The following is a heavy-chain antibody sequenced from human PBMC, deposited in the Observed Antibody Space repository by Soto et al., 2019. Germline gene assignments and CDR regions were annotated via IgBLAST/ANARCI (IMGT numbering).Heavy chain of an antibody. Sequence: QVQLVQSGGEVKKPGASVKVSCTTSGYPFINYGISWMRQAPGQGLEWMGWITAYTGNTNYAQKFEGRVTLTTDTSTSTAYMELESLPSDDAAVYYCARDSFVYDVCSVPYGYSAMGPWGKGTTVTVSS. CDR1: GYPFINYG. D-gene: IGHD3-3*01. J-gene: IGHJ6*04. CDR3: ARDSFVYDVCSVPYGYSAMGP. V-gene: IGHV1-18*01. CDR2: ITAYTGNT.